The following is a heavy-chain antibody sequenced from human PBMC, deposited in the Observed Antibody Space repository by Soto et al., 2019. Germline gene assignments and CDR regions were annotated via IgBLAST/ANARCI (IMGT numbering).Heavy chain of an antibody. Sequence: SETLSLTCTVSGGCISSYYWSWIRQPPGKGLEWIGYIYYSGSTNYNPSLKSRVTISVYTSKNQFSLKLSSVTAADTAVYYCARFPGDSAYYYSYGMDVWGQGTTVTVSS. CDR1: GGCISSYY. CDR2: IYYSGST. CDR3: ARFPGDSAYYYSYGMDV. D-gene: IGHD2-15*01. J-gene: IGHJ6*02. V-gene: IGHV4-59*01.